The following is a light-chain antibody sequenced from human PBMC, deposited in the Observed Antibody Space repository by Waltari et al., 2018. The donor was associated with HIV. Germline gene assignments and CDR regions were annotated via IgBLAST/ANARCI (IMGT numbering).Light chain of an antibody. CDR3: QTWDGPNVV. CDR2: QSV. J-gene: IGLJ2*01. V-gene: IGLV3-1*01. CDR1: DLVKKY. Sequence: SYELTQPPSVSVSPGQTATITCSGDDLVKKYVSWYVHKSGKSPSMVIYQSVNRPSGIPERFSGYKSGNTATLTLSGTQVIDEADYYCQTWDGPNVVFGGGSRLTVL.